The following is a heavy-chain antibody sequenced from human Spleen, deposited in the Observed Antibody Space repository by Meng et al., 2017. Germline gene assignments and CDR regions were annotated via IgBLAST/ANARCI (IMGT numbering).Heavy chain of an antibody. CDR3: ARGRLRCFDY. D-gene: IGHD5-12*01. J-gene: IGHJ4*02. V-gene: IGHV3-11*04. Sequence: GESLKIFCAASGFYFNNAWMSWVRQAPGKGLEWVSYVSSSGSTIYYADSVKGRFTISRDNAKNSLYLQMNSLRAEDTAVYFCARGRLRCFDYWGQGTLVTVSS. CDR1: GFYFNNAW. CDR2: VSSSGSTI.